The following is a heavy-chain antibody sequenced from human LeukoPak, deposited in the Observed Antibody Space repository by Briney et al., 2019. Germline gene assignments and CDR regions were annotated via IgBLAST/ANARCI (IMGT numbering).Heavy chain of an antibody. CDR1: GYTFTGYY. Sequence: GASVKVSCKASGYTFTGYYMHWVRQAPGQGLEWMGWINPNSGGTNYAQKFQGRVTMTRDTSISTAYMELSRLRSDDTAVYYCASFGNTVTKNYYYYMDVWGKGTTVTISS. V-gene: IGHV1-2*02. CDR2: INPNSGGT. CDR3: ASFGNTVTKNYYYYMDV. J-gene: IGHJ6*03. D-gene: IGHD4-17*01.